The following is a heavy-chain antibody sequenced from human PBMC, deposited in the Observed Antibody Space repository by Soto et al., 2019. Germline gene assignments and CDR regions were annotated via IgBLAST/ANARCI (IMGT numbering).Heavy chain of an antibody. CDR3: ARESEMATAVDS. CDR2: IIPIFGTT. CDR1: GDALGRYC. J-gene: IGHJ4*02. V-gene: IGHV1-69*13. D-gene: IGHD5-18*01. Sequence: SVKVSCKASGDALGRYCFIWVRHAPGQGLEWMAGIIPIFGTTNYAQKFQGRVTITADESTSTAYMEMTSLRSEDTAVYYCARESEMATAVDSWGQGTLVTVSS.